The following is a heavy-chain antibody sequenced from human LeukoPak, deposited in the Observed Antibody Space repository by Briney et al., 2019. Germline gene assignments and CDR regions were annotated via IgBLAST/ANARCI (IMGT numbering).Heavy chain of an antibody. CDR3: ARLSVEMATSSSAFDI. J-gene: IGHJ3*02. CDR2: IIHSGIT. Sequence: PSETLSLTCAVYGGSFSGYYWSWIRQPPGKGLEWIGEIIHSGITNYNPSLKSRVTISVDTSKNQFSLKLSSVTAADTAVYYCARLSVEMATSSSAFDIWGQGTMVTVSS. D-gene: IGHD5-24*01. V-gene: IGHV4-34*12. CDR1: GGSFSGYY.